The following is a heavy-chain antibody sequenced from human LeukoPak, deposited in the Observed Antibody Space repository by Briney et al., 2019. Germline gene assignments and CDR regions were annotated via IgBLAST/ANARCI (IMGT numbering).Heavy chain of an antibody. CDR3: TRHRVVDTAMALYYYMDV. D-gene: IGHD5-18*01. CDR2: VRSKAYGGTT. Sequence: GGSLRLSCTASVFTFGDYAMSWFRQAPGKGLEWVGFVRSKAYGGTTEYAASVKGRFTISRDDSKSIAYLQMNSLKTEDTAVYYCTRHRVVDTAMALYYYMDVWGKGTTVIVSS. V-gene: IGHV3-49*03. CDR1: VFTFGDYA. J-gene: IGHJ6*03.